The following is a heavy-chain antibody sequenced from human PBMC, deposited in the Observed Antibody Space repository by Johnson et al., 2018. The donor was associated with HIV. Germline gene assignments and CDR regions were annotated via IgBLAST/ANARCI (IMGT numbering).Heavy chain of an antibody. CDR2: IWYDGSNK. CDR1: GFTFSTYA. Sequence: QVQLVESGGGVVQPGRSLRLSCAASGFTFSTYAMHWVRQAPGKGLEWVAVIWYDGSNKYYADSVKGRFTISRDNSKNTLYLQMNRLRAEDTAVYYCVTRDPTHRPGAFDIWGQGTMVTVSS. CDR3: VTRDPTHRPGAFDI. J-gene: IGHJ3*02. V-gene: IGHV3-33*08. D-gene: IGHD1-14*01.